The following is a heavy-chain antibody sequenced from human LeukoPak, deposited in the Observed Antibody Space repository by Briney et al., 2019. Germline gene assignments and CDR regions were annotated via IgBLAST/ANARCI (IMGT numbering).Heavy chain of an antibody. Sequence: GGSLRLSCAASGFTFSDYYMSWVRQAPGKGLEWVANIKQDGSEKYYVDSVKGRFTISRDNAKNSLYLQMNSLRAEDTAVYYCASPDQLWFGFDYWGQGTLVTVSS. CDR1: GFTFSDYY. CDR2: IKQDGSEK. V-gene: IGHV3-7*01. J-gene: IGHJ4*02. CDR3: ASPDQLWFGFDY. D-gene: IGHD3-10*01.